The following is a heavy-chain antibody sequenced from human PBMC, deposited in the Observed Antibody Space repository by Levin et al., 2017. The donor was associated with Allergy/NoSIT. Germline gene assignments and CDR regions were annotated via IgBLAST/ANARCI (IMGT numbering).Heavy chain of an antibody. CDR3: ARKSPYSSGWDNYFDY. CDR1: GSSFTSYW. V-gene: IGHV5-51*01. D-gene: IGHD6-19*01. Sequence: GGSLRLSCKGSGSSFTSYWIGWVRQMPGKGLEWMGIIYPGDSDTRYSPSFQGQVTISADKSISTAYLQWSSLKASDTAMYYCARKSPYSSGWDNYFDYWGQGTLVTVSS. CDR2: IYPGDSDT. J-gene: IGHJ4*02.